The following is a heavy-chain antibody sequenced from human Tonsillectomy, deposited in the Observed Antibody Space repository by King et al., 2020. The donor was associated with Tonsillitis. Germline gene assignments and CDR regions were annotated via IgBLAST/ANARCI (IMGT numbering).Heavy chain of an antibody. CDR3: ARGLFITIFGVVIPSTLDY. J-gene: IGHJ4*02. CDR1: GVTFSSHI. Sequence: VQLVESGAEVKQPGSSVKVSCKAAGVTFSSHIITWVRQAPGQGLAWMGGIIPIFGKTYSAEKFQGRVTITADESTSTAYMELSSLRFDDTAVYYCARGLFITIFGVVIPSTLDYWGQGTLVTVSS. D-gene: IGHD3-3*01. V-gene: IGHV1-69*01. CDR2: IIPIFGKT.